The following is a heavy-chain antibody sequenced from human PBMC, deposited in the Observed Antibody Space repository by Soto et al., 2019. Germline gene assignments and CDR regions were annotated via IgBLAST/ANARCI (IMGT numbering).Heavy chain of an antibody. D-gene: IGHD6-13*01. V-gene: IGHV3-23*01. Sequence: EVQLLESGGGLVQPGGSLRLSCAASGFTFSSYAMSWVRQAPGKGLEGVSGIGGSGGTTYYADSVRGRFTISRDNSKNTLYLQMKSLRAEDTAVYYCAKDISSRLNWFDPWGQGTLVTVSS. CDR1: GFTFSSYA. CDR2: IGGSGGTT. J-gene: IGHJ5*02. CDR3: AKDISSRLNWFDP.